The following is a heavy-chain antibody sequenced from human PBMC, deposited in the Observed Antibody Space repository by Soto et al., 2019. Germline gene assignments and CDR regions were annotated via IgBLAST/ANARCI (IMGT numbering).Heavy chain of an antibody. J-gene: IGHJ3*02. CDR2: ISPDGSEE. CDR3: ARDHTRGYYSVHAFDI. V-gene: IGHV3-7*01. CDR1: GFTFSGYW. Sequence: GGSLRLSCAASGFTFSGYWMTWVRQAPGKGLEGVANISPDGSEEYYVDSVKGRFTISRDNSKNTLYLLMNSLTVEDTAVYFCARDHTRGYYSVHAFDIWGQGTMVTVSS. D-gene: IGHD3-22*01.